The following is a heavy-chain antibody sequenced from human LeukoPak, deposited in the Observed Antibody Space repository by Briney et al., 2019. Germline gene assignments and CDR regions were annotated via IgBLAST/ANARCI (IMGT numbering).Heavy chain of an antibody. V-gene: IGHV3-21*01. CDR3: ARESRQWLGHYYYYMDV. CDR1: GFTFSSYS. Sequence: GGSLRLSCAASGFTFSSYSMNWVRQAPGKGLEWVSSISSSSSYIYYADSVKGRFTISRDNAKNSLYPQMNSLRAEDTAVYYCARESRQWLGHYYYYMDVWGKGTTVTVSS. CDR2: ISSSSSYI. J-gene: IGHJ6*03. D-gene: IGHD6-19*01.